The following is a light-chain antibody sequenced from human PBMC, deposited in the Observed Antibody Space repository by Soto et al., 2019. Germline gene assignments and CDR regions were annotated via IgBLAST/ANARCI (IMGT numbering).Light chain of an antibody. Sequence: DIQMTQSPSSLSASVGDRVTITCRASQSINSYLNWYQQKPGKAPKLLIYAASSLQSVVPSRFSGSGSGTDFTLNISSLQREDFATYSCQQSYSTPRTFGKGTTVEI. CDR3: QQSYSTPRT. J-gene: IGKJ1*01. V-gene: IGKV1-39*01. CDR2: AAS. CDR1: QSINSY.